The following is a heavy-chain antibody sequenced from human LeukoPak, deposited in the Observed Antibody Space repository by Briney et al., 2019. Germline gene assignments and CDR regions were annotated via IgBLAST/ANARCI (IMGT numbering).Heavy chain of an antibody. J-gene: IGHJ4*02. D-gene: IGHD3-22*01. Sequence: GGCLRLSCAASGFTLRSYGMHWVRQAPGKGLEWVAFIRYDESNKYYTDSVKGRFTISRDTSENTLYLQMSSLRAEDTAVYYCARDSYYDSSGYYYGTDYWGQGTLVTVSS. V-gene: IGHV3-30*02. CDR2: IRYDESNK. CDR3: ARDSYYDSSGYYYGTDY. CDR1: GFTLRSYG.